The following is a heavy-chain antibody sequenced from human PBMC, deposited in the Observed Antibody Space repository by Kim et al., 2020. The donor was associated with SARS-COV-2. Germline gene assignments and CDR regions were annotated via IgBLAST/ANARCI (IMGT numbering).Heavy chain of an antibody. J-gene: IGHJ4*02. CDR3: ARDASKGKRYSSGWYGL. Sequence: VKGRFAIPRDNSKNTLYLQMNSLRAEDTAVYYCARDASKGKRYSSGWYGLWGQGTLVTVSS. V-gene: IGHV3-30*09. D-gene: IGHD6-19*01.